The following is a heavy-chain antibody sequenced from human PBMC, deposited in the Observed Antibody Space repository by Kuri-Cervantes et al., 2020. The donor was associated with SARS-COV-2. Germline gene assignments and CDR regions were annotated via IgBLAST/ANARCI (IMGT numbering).Heavy chain of an antibody. D-gene: IGHD2-2*03. CDR2: IIPIFGTA. CDR3: ARDLRPGYCSSTSCPRSRWFDP. Sequence: SVKVSCKASGGTFSSYAISWVRQAPGQGLEWMGGIIPIFGTANYAQKFQGRVTMTTDTSTSTAYMELRSLRSDDTAVYYCARDLRPGYCSSTSCPRSRWFDPWGQGTLVTVSS. J-gene: IGHJ5*02. V-gene: IGHV1-69*05. CDR1: GGTFSSYA.